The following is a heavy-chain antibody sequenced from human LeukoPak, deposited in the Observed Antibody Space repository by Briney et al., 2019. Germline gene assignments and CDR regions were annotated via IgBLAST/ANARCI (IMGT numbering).Heavy chain of an antibody. V-gene: IGHV3-30-3*01. CDR3: ARGELQLETWRPNWFDP. CDR2: MSSDGSNK. D-gene: IGHD6-6*01. J-gene: IGHJ5*02. CDR1: GFTFSIYA. Sequence: GGSLRLSCAASGFTFSIYAMHWVRQAPGKGLEWVAVMSSDGSNKYYADSVKGRFTISRDNSKNTLYLQMNSLRIEDTAVYYCARGELQLETWRPNWFDPWGQGTLVTVSS.